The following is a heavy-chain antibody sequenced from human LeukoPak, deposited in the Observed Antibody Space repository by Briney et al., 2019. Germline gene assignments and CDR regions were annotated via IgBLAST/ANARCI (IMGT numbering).Heavy chain of an antibody. CDR3: ARDPRYPYQYDSDSGGFSLDY. CDR1: GFTFSSYS. Sequence: GGSLRLSCAASGFTFSSYSMNWVRQAPGKGLEWVSSISSSSSYIYYADSVKGRFTISRDNAKNSLYLQMNSLGAADTAVYYCARDPRYPYQYDSDSGGFSLDYWGQGTLVTVSS. J-gene: IGHJ4*02. D-gene: IGHD3-22*01. CDR2: ISSSSSYI. V-gene: IGHV3-21*01.